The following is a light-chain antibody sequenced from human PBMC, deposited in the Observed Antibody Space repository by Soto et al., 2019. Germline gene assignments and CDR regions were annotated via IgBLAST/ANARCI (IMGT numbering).Light chain of an antibody. CDR3: QQSGGSLYT. J-gene: IGKJ2*01. CDR2: GAS. V-gene: IGKV3-20*01. Sequence: EVVLTQSPGTLSLSPGERATLSCRASQPMNSNYLAWYQHKPGQAPRLLIFGASRRATGIPDRFIGSGSGTDFTLTISRLEPEDIAVYYCQQSGGSLYTFGQGTKVEIK. CDR1: QPMNSNY.